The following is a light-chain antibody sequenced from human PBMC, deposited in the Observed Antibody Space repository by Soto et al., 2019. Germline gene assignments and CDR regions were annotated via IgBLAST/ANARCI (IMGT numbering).Light chain of an antibody. V-gene: IGLV2-14*01. J-gene: IGLJ1*01. CDR1: SSDVGDFNF. Sequence: QSALTQAASVSGSPGQSITISCTGTSSDVGDFNFVSWYQQPPGKAPKLMIYDVSHRPSGVSNRFSGSKSGNTASLTISGLQAEDEGDYYCSSYTTSSTIVFGTGTKVTVL. CDR3: SSYTTSSTIV. CDR2: DVS.